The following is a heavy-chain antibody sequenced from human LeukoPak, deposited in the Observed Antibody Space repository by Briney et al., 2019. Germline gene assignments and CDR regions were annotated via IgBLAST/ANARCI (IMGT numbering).Heavy chain of an antibody. Sequence: ASETLSLTCTVSGGSISSYYWGWIRQPPGKGLEWIGYIYYSGSTNYNPSLKSRVTISVDTSKNQFSLKLSSVTAADTAVYYCARLSINYYDSSGYSDYWGQGTLVTVSS. CDR1: GGSISSYY. V-gene: IGHV4-59*01. D-gene: IGHD3-22*01. CDR2: IYYSGST. CDR3: ARLSINYYDSSGYSDY. J-gene: IGHJ4*02.